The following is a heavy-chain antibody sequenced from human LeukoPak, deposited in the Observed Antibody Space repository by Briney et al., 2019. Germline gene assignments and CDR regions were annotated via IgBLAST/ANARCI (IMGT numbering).Heavy chain of an antibody. Sequence: ASVKVSCKASGYTFTGYYMHWVRQAPGQGLEWMGWINPNSGGTNYAQKFQGRVTMTRDTSISTAYMELSRLRSDDTAVYYCARGRYCSSTSCYFNWFDPWGQGTLVTVSS. CDR3: ARGRYCSSTSCYFNWFDP. CDR2: INPNSGGT. V-gene: IGHV1-2*02. CDR1: GYTFTGYY. J-gene: IGHJ5*02. D-gene: IGHD2-2*01.